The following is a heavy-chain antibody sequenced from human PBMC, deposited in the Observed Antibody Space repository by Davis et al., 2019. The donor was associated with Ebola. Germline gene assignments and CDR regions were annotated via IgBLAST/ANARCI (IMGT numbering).Heavy chain of an antibody. CDR1: GGSVSSGGYY. Sequence: SETLSLTCTVSGGSVSSGGYYWNWIRQPPGKGLEWIGYIYYSGSTDYSPSLRGRVTISLDTSKNQFSLRLTSVTAADTAVYYCARTVDFWSGYFDNWGQGNLVTVSS. CDR2: IYYSGST. D-gene: IGHD3-3*01. J-gene: IGHJ4*02. V-gene: IGHV4-61*08. CDR3: ARTVDFWSGYFDN.